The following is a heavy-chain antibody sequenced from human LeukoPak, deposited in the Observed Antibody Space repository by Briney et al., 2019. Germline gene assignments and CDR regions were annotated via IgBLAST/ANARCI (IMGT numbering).Heavy chain of an antibody. Sequence: GGSLRLACAASEFSVGSNYMTWVRQAPGKGLEWVSLIYSGGSTYYADSVKGRFTISRDNSKNTLYLQMNSLRAEDTAVYYCAKVGTRPQTRWFDPWGQGTLVTVSS. CDR2: IYSGGST. V-gene: IGHV3-53*01. CDR1: EFSVGSNY. J-gene: IGHJ5*02. D-gene: IGHD1-14*01. CDR3: AKVGTRPQTRWFDP.